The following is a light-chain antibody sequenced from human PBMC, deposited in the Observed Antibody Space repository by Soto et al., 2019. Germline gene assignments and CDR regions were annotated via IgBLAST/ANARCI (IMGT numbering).Light chain of an antibody. Sequence: MTQSPATLSVSPGERATLSCRASQTIYSNVAWYQQRPGQAPRLLIYRASARATGIPARFSGSGSGTEYALTISSLQSEDFAVYYCQQYNNWPRTFGQGTKVDI. V-gene: IGKV3-15*01. CDR2: RAS. CDR1: QTIYSN. CDR3: QQYNNWPRT. J-gene: IGKJ1*01.